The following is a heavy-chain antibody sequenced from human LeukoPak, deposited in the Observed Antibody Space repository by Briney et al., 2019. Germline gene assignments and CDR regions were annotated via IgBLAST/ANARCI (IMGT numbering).Heavy chain of an antibody. CDR3: GRRVSRGWTDY. CDR1: GYTLTDYY. V-gene: IGHV1-2*02. CDR2: INPKSGST. Sequence: ASVKVSCKVSGYTLTDYYLHWVRQAPGQGLEWMGWINPKSGSTHYAQKFQGRVIMTRDTSLNTAHLELTSLRSDDTAIYFCGRRVSRGWTDYWGQGTLVTASS. D-gene: IGHD2-15*01. J-gene: IGHJ4*02.